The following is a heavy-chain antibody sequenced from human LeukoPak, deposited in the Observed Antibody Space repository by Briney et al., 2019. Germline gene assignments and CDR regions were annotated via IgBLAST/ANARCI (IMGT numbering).Heavy chain of an antibody. D-gene: IGHD3-3*01. Sequence: PGGSLRLSCAASGFTFSSYWVHWVRQAPGKGLVWVSRINSDGSSTSYADSVKGRFTISRDNAKNTLYLQMNSLRAEDTAVYYCARVPTTIFGVVILYYFDYWGQGTLVTVSS. CDR1: GFTFSSYW. J-gene: IGHJ4*02. V-gene: IGHV3-74*01. CDR3: ARVPTTIFGVVILYYFDY. CDR2: INSDGSST.